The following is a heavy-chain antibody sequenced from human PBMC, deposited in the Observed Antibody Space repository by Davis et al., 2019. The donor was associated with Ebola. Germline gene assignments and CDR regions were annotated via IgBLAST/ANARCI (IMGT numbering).Heavy chain of an antibody. CDR2: IYYSGSS. V-gene: IGHV4-59*01. J-gene: IGHJ5*02. CDR1: GGSMSRYY. Sequence: PSETLSLTCTVSGGSMSRYYWSWIRQPPGKGLEWIGYIYYSGSSSYNPSLKNRVTMSVDTSKSQFPLKLTSVTAADTAVYYCARTFYYGNTVNPNWFDPWGQGTQVTVSS. CDR3: ARTFYYGNTVNPNWFDP. D-gene: IGHD3-10*01.